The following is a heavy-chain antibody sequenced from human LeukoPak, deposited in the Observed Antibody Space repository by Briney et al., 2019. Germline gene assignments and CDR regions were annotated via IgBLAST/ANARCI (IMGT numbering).Heavy chain of an antibody. CDR1: GFTFRYYA. CDR2: LLFGGNIT. D-gene: IGHD3-10*01. Sequence: GSLELPLATFGFTFRYYAFQWVRPAQGKGLGGVAILLFGGNITYYADSVKGRFAISRDNSKNTLYLQLNSLRAEDTAVYYCARDSTYYYDSGSSGPHYFGYWGQGTLVTVSS. J-gene: IGHJ4*02. V-gene: IGHV3-30*09. CDR3: ARDSTYYYDSGSSGPHYFGY.